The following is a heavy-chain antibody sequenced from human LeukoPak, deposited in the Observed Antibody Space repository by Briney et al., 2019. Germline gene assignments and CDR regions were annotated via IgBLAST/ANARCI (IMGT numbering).Heavy chain of an antibody. J-gene: IGHJ5*02. V-gene: IGHV3-21*01. CDR2: ISTSSSYI. CDR1: GFTFSSYN. Sequence: DPGGSLRLSCAASGFTFSSYNMNWVRQAPGKGLEWVSSISTSSSYIYYADSVKGRFTISRDNARNSLYLQMNSLRAEDTAVYYCARDPAGDILTGYTKEYNWFDPWGQGTLVTVSS. CDR3: ARDPAGDILTGYTKEYNWFDP. D-gene: IGHD3-9*01.